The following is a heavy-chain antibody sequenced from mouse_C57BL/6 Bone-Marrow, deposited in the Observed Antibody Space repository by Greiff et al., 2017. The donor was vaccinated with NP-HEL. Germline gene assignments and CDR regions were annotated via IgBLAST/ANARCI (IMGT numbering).Heavy chain of an antibody. CDR2: IWGVGST. V-gene: IGHV2-6*01. J-gene: IGHJ4*01. CDR1: GFSLTSYG. Sequence: QVQLKESGPGLVAPSQSLSITCTVSGFSLTSYGVDWVRQSPGKGLEWLGVIWGVGSTNYNSALKSRLSISKDNSKSQVFLKMNSLQTDDTARYYCASDLGYWGQGTSATVSS. CDR3: ASDLGY.